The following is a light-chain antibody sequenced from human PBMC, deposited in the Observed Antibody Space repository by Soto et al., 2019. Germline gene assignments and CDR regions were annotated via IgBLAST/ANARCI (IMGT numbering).Light chain of an antibody. V-gene: IGKV3-15*01. CDR3: HQYENWPKT. J-gene: IGKJ1*01. CDR2: GAS. Sequence: ELVMTQSPPTSSESPGERAKLSCRASQSISRTLAWYQQKPGQAPSLLIFGASTRASGIPARFSGSGSGTDFTLTISSLQSEDFAVYFCHQYENWPKTFGQGTKVDIK. CDR1: QSISRT.